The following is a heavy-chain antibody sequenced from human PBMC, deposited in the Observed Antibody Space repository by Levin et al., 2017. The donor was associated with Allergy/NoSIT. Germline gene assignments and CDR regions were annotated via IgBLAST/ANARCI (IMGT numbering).Heavy chain of an antibody. CDR1: GFTFSDYY. CDR3: ARSNQGMHPFSEYDY. Sequence: GESLKISCAASGFTFSDYYMSWIRQAPGKGLEWVSYISSSSSYTNYADSVKGRFTISRDNAKNSLYLQMNSLRAEDTAVYYCARSNQGMHPFSEYDYWGQGTLVTVSS. J-gene: IGHJ4*02. V-gene: IGHV3-11*03. D-gene: IGHD2/OR15-2a*01. CDR2: ISSSSSYT.